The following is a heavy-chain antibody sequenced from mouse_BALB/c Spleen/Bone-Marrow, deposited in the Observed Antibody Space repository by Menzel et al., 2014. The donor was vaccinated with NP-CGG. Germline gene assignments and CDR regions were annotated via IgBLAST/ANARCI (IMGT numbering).Heavy chain of an antibody. Sequence: VQLKESGAELVKPGASVKLSCTASGFNIKDTYMHWVKQRPEQGLEWIGRIDPANGNTKYDPKFQGKATITADTSSNTAYLQLSSLTSEDTAVYYCARYYYGYYFDYWGQGTTLPVSS. D-gene: IGHD1-1*01. CDR1: GFNIKDTY. CDR2: IDPANGNT. CDR3: ARYYYGYYFDY. J-gene: IGHJ2*01. V-gene: IGHV14-3*02.